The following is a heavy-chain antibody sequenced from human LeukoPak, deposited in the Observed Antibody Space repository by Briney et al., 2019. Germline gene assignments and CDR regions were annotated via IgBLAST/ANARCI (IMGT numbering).Heavy chain of an antibody. V-gene: IGHV3-23*01. CDR3: AKCSSKWEPYFDY. Sequence: GGSLRLSCAASGFTFSSYAMSWVRQAPGKGLEWVSDISGSGGSTYYADSVKGRFTSSRDNSKDTLYLQMNSLRAEDTAVYYCAKCSSKWEPYFDYWGQGTLVTVSS. CDR2: ISGSGGST. J-gene: IGHJ4*02. CDR1: GFTFSSYA. D-gene: IGHD1-26*01.